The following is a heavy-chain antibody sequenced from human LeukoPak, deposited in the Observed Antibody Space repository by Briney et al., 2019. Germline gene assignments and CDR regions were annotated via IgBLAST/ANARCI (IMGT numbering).Heavy chain of an antibody. Sequence: GGSLRLSCAASGFTFSSYAMTWVRQAPEKGLEWVSSISGSGGGTYYADSVKGRFTISRDNAKNSLYLQMNSLRDEDTAVYYCARATGGSFLYYFDYWGQGTLVTVSS. CDR2: ISGSGGGT. D-gene: IGHD2-15*01. V-gene: IGHV3-23*01. CDR3: ARATGGSFLYYFDY. CDR1: GFTFSSYA. J-gene: IGHJ4*02.